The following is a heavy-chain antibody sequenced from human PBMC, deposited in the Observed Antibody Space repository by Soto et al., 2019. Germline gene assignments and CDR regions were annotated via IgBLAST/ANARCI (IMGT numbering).Heavy chain of an antibody. J-gene: IGHJ6*02. CDR1: GYTFTSYA. CDR3: ARRSDRYGRGMDV. Sequence: ASVKVSCKASGYTFTSYAIHWVRQAPGQRLEWMGWINTGNGNTKYSQKFQGRVAITRDTSASTAYMELSSLRSEDTAVYYCARRSDRYGRGMDVCGQRTTVTVSS. V-gene: IGHV1-3*04. CDR2: INTGNGNT. D-gene: IGHD4-17*01.